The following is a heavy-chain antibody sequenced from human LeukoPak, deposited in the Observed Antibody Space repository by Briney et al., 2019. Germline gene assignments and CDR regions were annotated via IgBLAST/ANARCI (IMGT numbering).Heavy chain of an antibody. CDR1: GYTFTSYG. CDR3: ARRSSSSRREVFDY. Sequence: GASVKVSCKASGYTFTSYGISWARQAPGQGLEWMGWISAYNGNTNYAQKLQGRVTMTTDTSTSTAYMELRSLRSDDTAVYYCARRSSSSRREVFDYWGQGTLVSVCS. J-gene: IGHJ4*02. D-gene: IGHD6-6*01. CDR2: ISAYNGNT. V-gene: IGHV1-18*01.